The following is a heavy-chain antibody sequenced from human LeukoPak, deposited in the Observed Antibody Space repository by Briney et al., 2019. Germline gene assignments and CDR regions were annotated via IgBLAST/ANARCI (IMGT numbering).Heavy chain of an antibody. J-gene: IGHJ3*02. CDR2: VLSDGGKK. CDR1: GFTFSTYA. V-gene: IGHV3-30-3*01. CDR3: ARTALHYFGSGSYSLDTFDI. D-gene: IGHD3-10*01. Sequence: GGSLRLSCAASGFTFSTYAMHWVRQAPGKGLEWVAVVLSDGGKKYYADSVKGRFSISRDNSKNTLYLQMNSLRAEDTAVYYCARTALHYFGSGSYSLDTFDIWGQGTLLTVSS.